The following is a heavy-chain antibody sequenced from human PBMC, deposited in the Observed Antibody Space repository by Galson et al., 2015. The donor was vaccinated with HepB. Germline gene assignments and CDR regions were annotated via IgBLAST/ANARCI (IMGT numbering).Heavy chain of an antibody. V-gene: IGHV3-33*01. Sequence: SLRLSCAASGFTFSSYGMHWVRQAPGKGLEWVAVIWYDGSNKYYADSVKGRFTISRDNSKNTLYLQMNSLRAEDTAVYYCARDTYCSSTSCYTEAFDIWGQATMVTVSS. J-gene: IGHJ3*02. D-gene: IGHD2-2*02. CDR1: GFTFSSYG. CDR3: ARDTYCSSTSCYTEAFDI. CDR2: IWYDGSNK.